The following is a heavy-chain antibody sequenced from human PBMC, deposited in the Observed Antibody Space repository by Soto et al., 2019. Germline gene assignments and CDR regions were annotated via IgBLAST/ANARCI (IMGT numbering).Heavy chain of an antibody. D-gene: IGHD1-1*01. J-gene: IGHJ4*02. CDR2: ISAHNGNT. V-gene: IGHV1-18*01. CDR1: GYTFTSYG. CDR3: ARGRYGDY. Sequence: QVHLVQSGAEVKKPGASVKVSCKASGYTFTSYGITWVRQAPGQGLEWMGWISAHNGNTDYAQKLQGRVIVTRDTLTSTAYMALRSLISDDTDVYYCARGRYGDYWGQGALVTVSS.